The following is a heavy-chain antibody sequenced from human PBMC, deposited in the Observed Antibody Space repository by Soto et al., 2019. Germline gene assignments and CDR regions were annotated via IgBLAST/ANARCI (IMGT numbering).Heavy chain of an antibody. CDR1: GFTFSSYW. CDR3: ARAGGSGSYYKGSFYYYCMDV. Sequence: GVSLRLSCAASGFTFSSYWMSWVRQAPGKGLEWVANIKQDGSEKYYVDSVKGRFTISRDNAKNSLYLQMNSLRAEDTAVYYCARAGGSGSYYKGSFYYYCMDVWGKGTTVTVSS. CDR2: IKQDGSEK. D-gene: IGHD3-10*01. J-gene: IGHJ6*03. V-gene: IGHV3-7*01.